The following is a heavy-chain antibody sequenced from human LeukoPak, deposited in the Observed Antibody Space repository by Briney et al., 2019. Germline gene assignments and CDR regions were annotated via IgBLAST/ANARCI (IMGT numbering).Heavy chain of an antibody. J-gene: IGHJ6*02. Sequence: PSETLSLTCTVSGGSISSYYWSWIRQPPGKGLEWIGYIYYSGSTNYNPSLKSRVTISVDTSKNQFSLKLSSVTAADTAVYYCARLGNADCSSTSCYTEGSDYYGMDVWGQGTTVTVSS. CDR3: ARLGNADCSSTSCYTEGSDYYGMDV. CDR2: IYYSGST. CDR1: GGSISSYY. V-gene: IGHV4-59*08. D-gene: IGHD2-2*02.